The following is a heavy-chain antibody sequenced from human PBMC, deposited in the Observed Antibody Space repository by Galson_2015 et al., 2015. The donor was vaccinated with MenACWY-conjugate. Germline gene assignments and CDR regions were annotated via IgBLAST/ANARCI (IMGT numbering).Heavy chain of an antibody. J-gene: IGHJ4*02. CDR2: ISGSGGST. V-gene: IGHV3-23*01. CDR3: AKGRIVGATKGGDY. Sequence: SLRLSCAASGFTFSSYAMSWVRQAPRKGLEWVSAISGSGGSTYYADSVKGRFTISRDNSKNTLYLQMNSLRAEDTAVYYCAKGRIVGATKGGDYWGQGTLVTVSS. CDR1: GFTFSSYA. D-gene: IGHD1-26*01.